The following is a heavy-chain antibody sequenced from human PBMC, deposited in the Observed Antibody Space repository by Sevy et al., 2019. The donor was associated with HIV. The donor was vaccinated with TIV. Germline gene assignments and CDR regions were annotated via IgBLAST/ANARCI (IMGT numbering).Heavy chain of an antibody. CDR2: LYSDYST. J-gene: IGHJ4*02. CDR3: AKAVVRSGYYGFDY. D-gene: IGHD3-22*01. V-gene: IGHV3-66*01. CDR1: GFSVSTNY. Sequence: GGSLRLSCAASGFSVSTNYMSWVRQAPGKGPEWVAVLYSDYSTYYADSVKGRFTMSRDKSKNTLYLQMNSLRAVDTAIYYCAKAVVRSGYYGFDYWGQGTLVTVSS.